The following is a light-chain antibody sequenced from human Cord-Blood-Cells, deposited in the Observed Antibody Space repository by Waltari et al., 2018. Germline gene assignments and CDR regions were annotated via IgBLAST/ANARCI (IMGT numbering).Light chain of an antibody. V-gene: IGLV2-11*01. CDR2: DVS. CDR3: CSYAGSYTYWV. Sequence: QSALTQPRSVSWSPGQSVTISCTGTRRDVGGYNFVSWYHQHPGKAPKLMIYDVSKRPSGVPDRFSGSKSGNTASLTISGLQAEDEADYYCCSYAGSYTYWVFGGGTKLTVL. CDR1: RRDVGGYNF. J-gene: IGLJ3*02.